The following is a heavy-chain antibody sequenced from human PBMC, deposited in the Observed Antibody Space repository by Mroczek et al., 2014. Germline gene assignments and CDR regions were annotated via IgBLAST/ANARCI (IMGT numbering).Heavy chain of an antibody. J-gene: IGHJ3*02. CDR3: ARLITIFGVASYDAFDI. V-gene: IGHV4-31*03. CDR1: GGSISSGGYY. Sequence: VQLVESGPGLVKPSQTLSLTCTVSGGSISSGGYYWSWIRQHPGKGLEWIGYIYYSGSTYYNPSLKSRVTISVDTSKNQFSLKLSSVTAADTAVYYCARLITIFGVASYDAFDIWGQGTMVTVSS. D-gene: IGHD3-3*01. CDR2: IYYSGST.